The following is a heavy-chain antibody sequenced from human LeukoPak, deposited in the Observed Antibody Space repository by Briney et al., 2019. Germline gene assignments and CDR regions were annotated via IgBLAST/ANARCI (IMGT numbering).Heavy chain of an antibody. Sequence: HPGGSLRLSCAASGFTFNNYAMSWVRQAPGKGVEWVSGISGSGGSTYYADSVKGRFTISRDNSKNTVYLQMNSLRAEDTAVYYCATRDYYDSRGYYYYYFDYWGQGTLVTVSS. CDR1: GFTFNNYA. J-gene: IGHJ4*02. CDR2: ISGSGGST. V-gene: IGHV3-23*01. D-gene: IGHD3-22*01. CDR3: ATRDYYDSRGYYYYYFDY.